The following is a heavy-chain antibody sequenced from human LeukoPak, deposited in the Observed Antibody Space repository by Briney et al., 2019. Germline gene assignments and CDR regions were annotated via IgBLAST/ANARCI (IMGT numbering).Heavy chain of an antibody. D-gene: IGHD5-12*01. Sequence: ASVKVSCKASGYTFTSYGLSWVRQAPGQGLEWMGWISAYNGNTNYAQKLQSRVTMTTDTSTSTAYMELRSLRSDDTAVYYCARLVEWLRSKNYHYFDYWGQGTLVTVSS. CDR1: GYTFTSYG. V-gene: IGHV1-18*04. CDR2: ISAYNGNT. CDR3: ARLVEWLRSKNYHYFDY. J-gene: IGHJ4*02.